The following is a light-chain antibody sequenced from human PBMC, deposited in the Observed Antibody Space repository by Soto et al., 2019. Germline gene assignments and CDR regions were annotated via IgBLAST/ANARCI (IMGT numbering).Light chain of an antibody. CDR2: GAS. J-gene: IGKJ5*01. Sequence: IVLTQSPGTLSLSPWEIVTLSFMASQSVTTRLAWYQHKPGQAPTLLVSGASNRASGVPVRFSGSGSGTDFTLTITRLEPEDFALYYCQQYGGSPITFGLGTRLEI. CDR3: QQYGGSPIT. V-gene: IGKV3-20*01. CDR1: QSVTTR.